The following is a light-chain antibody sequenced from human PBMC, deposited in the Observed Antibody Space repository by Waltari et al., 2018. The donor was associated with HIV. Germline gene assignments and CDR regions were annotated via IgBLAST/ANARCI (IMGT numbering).Light chain of an antibody. CDR1: RSISRW. J-gene: IGKJ1*01. V-gene: IGKV1-5*03. CDR3: QQYNSYLGT. Sequence: DIQMTQSPSALSAFVGDRVTITCRSSRSISRWLAWYQQKPGKAPKLLIYKASNLEGGVPARFSGSGSGTEFTLTISSLQPDDFAIYYCQQYNSYLGTFGQGTKVEIK. CDR2: KAS.